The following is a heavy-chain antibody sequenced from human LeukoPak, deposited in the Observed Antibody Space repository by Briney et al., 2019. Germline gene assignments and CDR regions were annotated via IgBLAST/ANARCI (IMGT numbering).Heavy chain of an antibody. D-gene: IGHD3-9*01. V-gene: IGHV3-30*18. CDR3: AKSCRSLRLRYFVWSYYYYYYGMDV. J-gene: IGHJ6*04. CDR1: GFTFSSYG. Sequence: GGSLRLSCAASGFTFSSYGMHWVRQAPGKGLEWVAVISYDGSNKYYADSVKGRFTISRDNSKNTLYLQMNSLRGEDTAVYYCAKSCRSLRLRYFVWSYYYYYYGMDVWGKGTTVTVSS. CDR2: ISYDGSNK.